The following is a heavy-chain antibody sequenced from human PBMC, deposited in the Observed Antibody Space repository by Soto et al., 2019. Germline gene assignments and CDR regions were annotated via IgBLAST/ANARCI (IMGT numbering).Heavy chain of an antibody. V-gene: IGHV4-4*02. J-gene: IGHJ6*02. CDR1: GGSISSSNW. CDR2: IYHSGSI. D-gene: IGHD1-26*01. Sequence: QVQLQESGPGLVKPSGTLSLTCAVSGGSISSSNWWSWVRQPPGKGLEWIGEIYHSGSINYNPSLKSRVTISVDKSKNQFSLKLSSVTAADTAVYYCARDRREEWELLGYGMDVWGQGTTVTVSS. CDR3: ARDRREEWELLGYGMDV.